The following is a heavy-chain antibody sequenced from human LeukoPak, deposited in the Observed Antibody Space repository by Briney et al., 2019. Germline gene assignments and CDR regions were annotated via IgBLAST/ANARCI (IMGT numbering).Heavy chain of an antibody. J-gene: IGHJ4*02. CDR1: GGTFSSYA. D-gene: IGHD6-13*01. CDR2: IILILGIA. Sequence: ASVKVSCKASGGTFSSYAISWVRQAPGQGLEWMGRIILILGIANYAQKFQGRVTITADKSTSTAYMELSSLRSEDTAVYYCARDSSSWSYSDYWGQGTLVTVSS. V-gene: IGHV1-69*04. CDR3: ARDSSSWSYSDY.